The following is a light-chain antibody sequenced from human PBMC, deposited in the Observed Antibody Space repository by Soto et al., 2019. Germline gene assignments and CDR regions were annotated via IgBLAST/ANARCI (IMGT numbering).Light chain of an antibody. V-gene: IGKV3-11*01. Sequence: EIVLTQSPATLSLSPGERPTLSCRASQSMNSYFAWYKQKPGQAPRLLSYDGSNRATGIPDRFSGSGSGTEFTLTIGRLEPEDFEVYYCQQYLVTPWTFGQGTKVDIK. CDR1: QSMNSY. J-gene: IGKJ1*01. CDR3: QQYLVTPWT. CDR2: DGS.